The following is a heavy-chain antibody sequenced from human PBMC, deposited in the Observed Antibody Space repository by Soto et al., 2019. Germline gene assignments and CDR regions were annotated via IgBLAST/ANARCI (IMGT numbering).Heavy chain of an antibody. CDR1: GYTFTNYA. CDR2: INAGNGDT. V-gene: IGHV1-3*01. Sequence: QVQLVQSGAEVRKPGASVRVSCKASGYTFTNYAIHLVRQAPGQRLEWMGWINAGNGDTKYSESLQDRVTITRDTSASTVYMEVKSLRSEDTALYYCARVRGGLSYPPGGWTFDPWGQGTLVTVSS. CDR3: ARVRGGLSYPPGGWTFDP. J-gene: IGHJ5*02. D-gene: IGHD1-26*01.